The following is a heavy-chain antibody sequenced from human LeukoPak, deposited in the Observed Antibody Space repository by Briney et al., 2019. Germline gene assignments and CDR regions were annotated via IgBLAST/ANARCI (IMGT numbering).Heavy chain of an antibody. Sequence: GGSLRLSCAASGFTFSSYSMNWVCQAPGKGLEWVSSISSSSSYIYYADSVKGRFTISRDNAKNSLYLQMNSLRAENTAVYYCARTVAAAGTIWGQGTLVTVSS. D-gene: IGHD6-13*01. CDR2: ISSSSSYI. V-gene: IGHV3-21*01. J-gene: IGHJ4*02. CDR3: ARTVAAAGTI. CDR1: GFTFSSYS.